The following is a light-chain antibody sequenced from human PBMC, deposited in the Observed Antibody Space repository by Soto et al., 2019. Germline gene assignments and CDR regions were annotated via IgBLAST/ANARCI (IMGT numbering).Light chain of an antibody. Sequence: DTQVPQWPAWVSACVGERVTITCRASQTISRYLNWYQQKPGKAPNLLIFGASTLQSGVPSRFSGSGSGTGFSLTISSLQPEDVATSFCQESYSTPPEFGEGTRLEIK. CDR2: GAS. J-gene: IGKJ5*01. V-gene: IGKV1-39*01. CDR1: QTISRY. CDR3: QESYSTPPE.